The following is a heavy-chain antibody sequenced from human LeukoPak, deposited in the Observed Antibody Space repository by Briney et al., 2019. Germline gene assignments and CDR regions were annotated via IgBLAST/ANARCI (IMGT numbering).Heavy chain of an antibody. D-gene: IGHD3-22*01. V-gene: IGHV3-64*01. CDR3: ARPRGDSSGYFASDI. CDR2: ISSNGGST. J-gene: IGHJ3*02. Sequence: PGGSLRLSCVASGFTFSSYAMHWVRQAPGKGLEYVSAISSNGGSTYYANSVKGRFTISRDNSKNTLYLQMGSLRAEDMAVYYCARPRGDSSGYFASDIWGQGIMVTVSA. CDR1: GFTFSSYA.